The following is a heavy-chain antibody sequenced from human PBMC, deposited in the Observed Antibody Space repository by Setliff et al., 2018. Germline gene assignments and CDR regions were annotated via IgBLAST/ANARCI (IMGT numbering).Heavy chain of an antibody. J-gene: IGHJ4*02. CDR2: IYYSGST. CDR1: GGSISSGDYY. V-gene: IGHV4-30-4*08. CDR3: TVYNTDSSKDHY. Sequence: LSLTCTVSGGSISSGDYYWSWIRQPPGKGLEWIGYIYYSGSTYYNPSLKSRVTISVDTSKNQFSLKLSSVTAADTALYYCTVYNTDSSKDHYWGQGTPVTVSS. D-gene: IGHD1-20*01.